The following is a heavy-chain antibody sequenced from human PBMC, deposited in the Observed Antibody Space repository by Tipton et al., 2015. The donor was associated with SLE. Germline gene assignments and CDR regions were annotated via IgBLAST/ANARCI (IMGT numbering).Heavy chain of an antibody. D-gene: IGHD6-19*01. Sequence: TLSLTCTVSGGSIGSHYWSWIRQPPGKELEYIGYIYSSGTTNYNPSLKSRVTISVDTSKNQFSLKLSSVTAADTAVYYCAKFRDPYSSGWARDWYFDLWGRGTLVTVSS. CDR3: AKFRDPYSSGWARDWYFDL. CDR1: GGSIGSHY. V-gene: IGHV4-59*11. J-gene: IGHJ2*01. CDR2: IYSSGTT.